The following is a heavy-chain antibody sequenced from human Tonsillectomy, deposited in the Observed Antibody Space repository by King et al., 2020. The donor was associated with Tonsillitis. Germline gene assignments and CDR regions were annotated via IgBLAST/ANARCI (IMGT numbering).Heavy chain of an antibody. J-gene: IGHJ3*01. V-gene: IGHV5-10-1*03. Sequence: VQLVESGVEVKKPGASLKISCKASGYVFANYWITWVRQTPGKGLEWVGRIDPSDSYTNYGPSFQGHVTISSDKSLATAFLELSSLQASDTAIYYCARRLGLIRGNHDAFDLWGQGTFVAVSS. CDR3: ARRLGLIRGNHDAFDL. CDR1: GYVFANYW. CDR2: IDPSDSYT. D-gene: IGHD3-10*01.